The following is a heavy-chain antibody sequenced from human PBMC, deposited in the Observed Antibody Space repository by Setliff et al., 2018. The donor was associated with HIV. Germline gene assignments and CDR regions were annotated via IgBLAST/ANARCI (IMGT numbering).Heavy chain of an antibody. J-gene: IGHJ3*01. CDR1: GSTFSSYS. V-gene: IGHV3-30*04. Sequence: GGSLRLSCAASGSTFSSYSMHWVRQAPGKGLEWVATISFDGSDRYYVESVRGRFSISRDNPKNTVYLQMNSLRPEDTALYYCAKIPHTGDSAFDVWGQGTMVTVSS. CDR2: ISFDGSDR. CDR3: AKIPHTGDSAFDV. D-gene: IGHD7-27*01.